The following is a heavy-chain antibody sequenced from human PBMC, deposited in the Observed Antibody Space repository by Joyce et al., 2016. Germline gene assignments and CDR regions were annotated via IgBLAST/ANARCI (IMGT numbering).Heavy chain of an antibody. CDR1: GGSLSGHY. CDR2: LYTSGAT. CDR3: ARDRPSGSYFDD. V-gene: IGHV4-4*07. Sequence: QAQLQESGPRLVKPSETLSLTCRVSGGSLSGHYWSWIRQAAGKGLEWIGRLYTSGATSSNPSLKSRVIISADTAKDQFSLTVRSVTAADTAVYYCARDRPSGSYFDDWGQGILVSVSS. J-gene: IGHJ4*02. D-gene: IGHD3-10*01.